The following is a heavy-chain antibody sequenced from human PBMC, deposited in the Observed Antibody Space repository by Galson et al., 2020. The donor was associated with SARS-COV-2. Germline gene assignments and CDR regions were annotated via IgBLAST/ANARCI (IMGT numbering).Heavy chain of an antibody. V-gene: IGHV1-2*02. CDR1: GYSLTDYY. CDR2: INPNSGVT. D-gene: IGHD6-19*01. CDR3: ARGRDTSGWTYFYYYMDV. Sequence: GESLKISCKASGYSLTDYYMHWVRQAPGQGLEWLGWINPNSGVTKYGKNFQGRVTMTRDTSLSIGYMELSSLTSDDTAVYYCARGRDTSGWTYFYYYMDVWGRGTTVIISS. J-gene: IGHJ6*02.